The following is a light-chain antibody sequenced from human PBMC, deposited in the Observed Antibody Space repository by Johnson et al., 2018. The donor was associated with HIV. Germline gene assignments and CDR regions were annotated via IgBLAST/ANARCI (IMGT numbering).Light chain of an antibody. CDR3: GTWDTSLSGGGV. Sequence: QSVLTQPPSVSAAPGQKVTISCSGSSSNIGNNYVSWYQQLPGTAPKLLIYKNDKRPSGIPDRFSGSKSGTSATLGITGLQTGDEADYYCGTWDTSLSGGGVVGTGTTVTVL. V-gene: IGLV1-51*02. J-gene: IGLJ1*01. CDR1: SSNIGNNY. CDR2: KND.